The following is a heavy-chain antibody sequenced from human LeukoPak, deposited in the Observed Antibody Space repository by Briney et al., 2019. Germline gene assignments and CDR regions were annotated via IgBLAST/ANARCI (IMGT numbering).Heavy chain of an antibody. CDR3: VRVRDAYNYLEY. CDR2: ITGSSSTM. V-gene: IGHV3-48*01. Sequence: PGGSLRLSCAASGFTFSSYSMNWVRQAPGKGLEWVSYITGSSSTMYYADSVKGRFTISRDNAKNSLYLQMNRLRAEDTAVYYCVRVRDAYNYLEYWGQGTLVTVSS. D-gene: IGHD1-14*01. CDR1: GFTFSSYS. J-gene: IGHJ4*02.